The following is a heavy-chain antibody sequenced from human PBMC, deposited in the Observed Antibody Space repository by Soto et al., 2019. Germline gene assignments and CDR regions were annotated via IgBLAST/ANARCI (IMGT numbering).Heavy chain of an antibody. V-gene: IGHV4-39*01. J-gene: IGHJ3*02. CDR3: ARFTVDYDILTGYSTEGGAFDI. Sequence: QLQLQESGPGLVKPSETLSLTCTVSGGSISSSSYYWGWIRQPPGKGLEWIGSIYYSGSTYYNPSLKSRVTISVDTSKNQFSLKLSSVTAADTAVYYCARFTVDYDILTGYSTEGGAFDIWGQGTMVTVSS. CDR2: IYYSGST. D-gene: IGHD3-9*01. CDR1: GGSISSSSYY.